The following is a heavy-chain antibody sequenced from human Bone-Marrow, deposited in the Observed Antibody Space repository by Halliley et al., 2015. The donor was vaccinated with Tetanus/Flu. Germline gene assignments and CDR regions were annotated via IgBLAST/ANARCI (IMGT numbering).Heavy chain of an antibody. Sequence: QLVQSGAEVTKPGASVRLSCKTSGYTFTTFGISWVRQAPGQGLEWMGWISAYNGNTEYAQNVQGRVTLTTDTSTSTAYLEVRSLRSDDPAVYYCSRARGGRRYFFDFWDQGTLVTVSS. V-gene: IGHV1-18*04. D-gene: IGHD3-16*01. J-gene: IGHJ4*02. CDR1: GYTFTTFG. CDR2: ISAYNGNT. CDR3: SRARGGRRYFFDF.